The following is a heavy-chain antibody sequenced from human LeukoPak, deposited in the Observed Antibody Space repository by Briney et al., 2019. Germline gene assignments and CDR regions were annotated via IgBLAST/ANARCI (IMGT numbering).Heavy chain of an antibody. CDR2: IYYSGST. Sequence: PSETLSLTCAVSGYSISSGYYWGWIRQPPGKGLEWIGYIYYSGSTNYNPSLKSRVTISVDTSKNQFSLKLSSVTAADTAVYYCARLGSNLVAANYWGQGTLVTVSS. V-gene: IGHV4-61*01. CDR1: GYSISSGYY. J-gene: IGHJ4*02. D-gene: IGHD2-15*01. CDR3: ARLGSNLVAANY.